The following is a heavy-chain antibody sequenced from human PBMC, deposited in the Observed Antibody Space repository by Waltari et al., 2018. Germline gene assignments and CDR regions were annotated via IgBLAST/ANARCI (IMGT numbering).Heavy chain of an antibody. CDR1: GYSLPSYY. D-gene: IGHD2-2*01. CDR3: ARESAFSTSWYPGFDP. Sequence: QVELVQSGAEVRKPGASVKVSCTAPGYSLPSYYMPWVRQAPGLGLEWMGRINPNSGDTNSAPKFQGRVTLTRDTSVNTAFLELRSLTSDDTAVYFCARESAFSTSWYPGFDPWGQGTLVTVAS. CDR2: INPNSGDT. V-gene: IGHV1-2*06. J-gene: IGHJ5*02.